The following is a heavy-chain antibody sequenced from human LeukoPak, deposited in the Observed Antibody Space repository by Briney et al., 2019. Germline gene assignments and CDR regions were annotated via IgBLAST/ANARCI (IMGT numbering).Heavy chain of an antibody. CDR2: ISGSGGRT. CDR3: AKDWDYGGTSHFDY. V-gene: IGHV3-23*01. Sequence: GGSLRLSYTASGFTFTSYAMSWVRQAPGKGLEWVSGISGSGGRTFYGDSVKGRFTISRDNSKDTLYLQMDSLGVEDTALYYCAKDWDYGGTSHFDYWGQGTLVTVSS. D-gene: IGHD4/OR15-4a*01. CDR1: GFTFTSYA. J-gene: IGHJ4*02.